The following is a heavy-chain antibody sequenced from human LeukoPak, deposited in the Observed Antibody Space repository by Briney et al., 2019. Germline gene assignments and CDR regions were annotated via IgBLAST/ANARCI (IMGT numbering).Heavy chain of an antibody. CDR3: AKVSNVYVWGSYDDY. CDR1: GFTFSSYA. J-gene: IGHJ4*02. CDR2: ISGSGGST. V-gene: IGHV3-23*01. D-gene: IGHD3-16*01. Sequence: GGSLRLSCAASGFTFSSYAMSWVRQAPGKGLEWVSAISGSGGSTYYADSVKGRFTISRDNSKNTLYLQMNSLRAEDTAVYYCAKVSNVYVWGSYDDYWGQGTLVTVSS.